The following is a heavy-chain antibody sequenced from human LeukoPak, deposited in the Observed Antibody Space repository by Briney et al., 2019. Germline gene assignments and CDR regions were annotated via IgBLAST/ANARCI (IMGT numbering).Heavy chain of an antibody. Sequence: SATLSLTCTVTGGSISSYYWSWIRQPPGKGLEWIGYIYYSGSTNYNPSLKSRVTISVDTSKNQFSLKLSSVTTADTAVYYCATSKGGSNWNYGAFYIWVQGTMVTVSS. CDR3: ATSKGGSNWNYGAFYI. CDR1: GGSISSYY. CDR2: IYYSGST. J-gene: IGHJ3*02. V-gene: IGHV4-59*01. D-gene: IGHD1-7*01.